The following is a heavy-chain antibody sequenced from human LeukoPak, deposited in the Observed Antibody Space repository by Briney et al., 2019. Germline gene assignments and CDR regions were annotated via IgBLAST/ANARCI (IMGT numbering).Heavy chain of an antibody. CDR3: AWQLRA. J-gene: IGHJ4*02. V-gene: IGHV3-23*01. CDR1: GFTFSSYA. CDR2: ISGSGGST. Sequence: PGGSLRLSCAASGFTFSSYAMSWVRQAPGKRLEWVSAISGSGGSTYYADSVKGRFSISRDNSKTTRYLQMNSLRVEDTAVYFCAWQLRAWGQGTLVTVSS. D-gene: IGHD6-6*01.